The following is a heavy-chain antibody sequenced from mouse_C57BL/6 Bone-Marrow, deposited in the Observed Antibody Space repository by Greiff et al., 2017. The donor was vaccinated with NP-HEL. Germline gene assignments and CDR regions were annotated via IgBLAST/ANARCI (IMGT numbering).Heavy chain of an antibody. Sequence: QVQLQQSGAELARPGASVKMSCKASGYTFTSYTMHWVKQRPGQGLEWIGYINPSSGYTKYNQKFKDKATLTADKSSSTAYMQLSSLTSEDSAVYYCAREPFKYYGSSYLYWYFDVWGTGTTVTVSS. J-gene: IGHJ1*03. D-gene: IGHD1-1*01. CDR1: GYTFTSYT. V-gene: IGHV1-4*01. CDR3: AREPFKYYGSSYLYWYFDV. CDR2: INPSSGYT.